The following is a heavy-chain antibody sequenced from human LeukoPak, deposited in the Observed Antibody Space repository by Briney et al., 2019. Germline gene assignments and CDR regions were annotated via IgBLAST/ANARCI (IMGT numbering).Heavy chain of an antibody. Sequence: GGSLRLSCAASGFTFRSAWLNWVRQAPGKGLERVGRIKSKTDGGTIDYAAPVKGRFTISRDDSKNTQYLQMNSLKTEDTAVYYCATEGYCSGGNCYSFDYWGEGTLVTVSS. V-gene: IGHV3-15*01. CDR1: GFTFRSAW. CDR2: IKSKTDGGTI. CDR3: ATEGYCSGGNCYSFDY. D-gene: IGHD2-15*01. J-gene: IGHJ4*02.